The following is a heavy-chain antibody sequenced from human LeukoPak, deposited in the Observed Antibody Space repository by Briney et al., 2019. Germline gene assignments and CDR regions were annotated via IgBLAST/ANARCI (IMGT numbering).Heavy chain of an antibody. CDR1: GFTFSNFW. CDR3: ARPLGRWLRISSAFDI. J-gene: IGHJ3*02. V-gene: IGHV3-74*01. D-gene: IGHD5-24*01. Sequence: GGSLRLSCAVSGFTFSNFWMHWVRQAPGKGLVWVSRINTDGSTTTYADSVKGRFAISRDNAKNTLYLQMNSLRAEDTAVYYCARPLGRWLRISSAFDIWGQGTMVTVSS. CDR2: INTDGSTT.